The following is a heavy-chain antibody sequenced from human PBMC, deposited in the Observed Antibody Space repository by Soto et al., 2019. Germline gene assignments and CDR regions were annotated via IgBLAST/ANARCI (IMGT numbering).Heavy chain of an antibody. CDR2: IYYSGST. CDR1: GGSISSSSHY. D-gene: IGHD7-27*01. Sequence: QLQLQESGPGLVKPSETLSLTCTVSGGSISSSSHYWGWIRQPPGKGLEWFGNIYYSGSTYYNPSLQSRVTISVDTSKNQFPLKLSSVTAADTGLYYCARLTGALYGMDVWGQGTTVTVSS. V-gene: IGHV4-39*01. J-gene: IGHJ6*02. CDR3: ARLTGALYGMDV.